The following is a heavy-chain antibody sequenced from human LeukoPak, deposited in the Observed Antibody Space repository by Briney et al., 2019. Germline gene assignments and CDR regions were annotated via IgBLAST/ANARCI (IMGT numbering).Heavy chain of an antibody. D-gene: IGHD4-23*01. Sequence: PSETLSLTCAVYGGSFSGYYWSWIRQPPGKGLEWIGEINHSGSTNYNSPLKSRVAISVDTSKNQFSLKLSSVTAADTAAYYCAARIYGGEDYWGQGTLVTVSS. CDR3: AARIYGGEDY. J-gene: IGHJ4*02. CDR1: GGSFSGYY. CDR2: INHSGST. V-gene: IGHV4-34*01.